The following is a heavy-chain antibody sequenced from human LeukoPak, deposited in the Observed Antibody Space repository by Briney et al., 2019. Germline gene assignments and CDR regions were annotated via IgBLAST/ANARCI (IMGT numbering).Heavy chain of an antibody. D-gene: IGHD3-10*01. Sequence: GGSLRLSCVASGFSFDDYAMHWVRQAPGKGLEWVSGVSWDGNSIGYADSVKGRFTISRDNAKNSLYLQMNSLRAEDTALYYCGKSTVGRYNYYMDVWGKGTTVTVSS. CDR2: VSWDGNSI. CDR3: GKSTVGRYNYYMDV. V-gene: IGHV3-9*01. CDR1: GFSFDDYA. J-gene: IGHJ6*03.